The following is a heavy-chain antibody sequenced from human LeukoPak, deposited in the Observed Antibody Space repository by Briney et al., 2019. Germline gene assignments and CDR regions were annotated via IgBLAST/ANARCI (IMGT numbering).Heavy chain of an antibody. D-gene: IGHD5-18*01. V-gene: IGHV4-59*01. CDR1: GGSISSYY. CDR3: ARGERGYSYGSYYYYMDV. CDR2: IYYSGST. Sequence: SETLSFTCTVSGGSISSYYWSWIRQPPGKGLEWIGYIYYSGSTNYNPSLKSRVTISVDTSKNQSSLKLSTVTAADTAVYYCARGERGYSYGSYYYYMDVWGKGTTVTVSS. J-gene: IGHJ6*03.